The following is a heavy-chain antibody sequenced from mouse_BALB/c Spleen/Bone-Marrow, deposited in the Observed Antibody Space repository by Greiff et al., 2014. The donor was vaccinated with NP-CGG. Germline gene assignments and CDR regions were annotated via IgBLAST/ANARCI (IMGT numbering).Heavy chain of an antibody. CDR1: GYSITSGYS. J-gene: IGHJ2*01. V-gene: IGHV3-1*02. D-gene: IGHD2-3*01. CDR3: ARDDGYYALFDY. Sequence: VQLQQSGPDLVKPSQSLSLTCTVTGYSITSGYSWHWIRQFPGNKLEWMGYIHYSGSTNYNPSLKSQISITRDTSKNQFSLQLNSVTTEDTATYYCARDDGYYALFDYWGQGTTLTVSS. CDR2: IHYSGST.